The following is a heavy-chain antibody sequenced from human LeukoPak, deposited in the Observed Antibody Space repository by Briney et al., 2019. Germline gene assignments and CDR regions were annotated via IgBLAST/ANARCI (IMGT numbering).Heavy chain of an antibody. CDR3: ARDGDYGTGSYYRGCIDS. CDR1: GYSFTAFY. V-gene: IGHV1-2*02. Sequence: SSVKVSCKTSGYSFTAFYIHWVRQAAGQGLEWMGWIHPRRGDTNYAQKFQGRVTMTRDTSISTAYLDLSSLRSDDTAAYYCARDGDYGTGSYYRGCIDSWGQGTPVTVSP. J-gene: IGHJ4*02. D-gene: IGHD3-10*01. CDR2: IHPRRGDT.